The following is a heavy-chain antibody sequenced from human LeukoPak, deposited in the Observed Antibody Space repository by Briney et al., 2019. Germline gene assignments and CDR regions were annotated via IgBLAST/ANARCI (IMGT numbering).Heavy chain of an antibody. CDR1: GGSISSGDYY. D-gene: IGHD4-17*01. CDR2: IYYSGST. Sequence: PSQTLSLTCTVSGGSISSGDYYWSWIRQPPGKGLEWIGYIYYSGSTNYNPSLKSRVTISVDTSKNQFSLKLSSVTAADTAVYYCARHGWNGDYGGGNFDYWGQGTLVTVSS. V-gene: IGHV4-30-4*01. CDR3: ARHGWNGDYGGGNFDY. J-gene: IGHJ4*02.